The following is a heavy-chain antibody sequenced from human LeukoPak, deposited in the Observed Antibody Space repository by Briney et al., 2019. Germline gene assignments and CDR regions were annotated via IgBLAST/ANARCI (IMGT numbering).Heavy chain of an antibody. CDR2: IKKDGSEE. CDR1: RFTFSSYW. Sequence: GGSLRLSCAASRFTFSSYWMSWVRQAPGKGLEWVANIKKDGSEEVYVASVKGRFTISRDNAKNSLFLQMNTLRAEDTAVYYCARDPYSSTWSYGMDVWGQGTTVTVSS. J-gene: IGHJ6*02. D-gene: IGHD6-6*01. V-gene: IGHV3-7*05. CDR3: ARDPYSSTWSYGMDV.